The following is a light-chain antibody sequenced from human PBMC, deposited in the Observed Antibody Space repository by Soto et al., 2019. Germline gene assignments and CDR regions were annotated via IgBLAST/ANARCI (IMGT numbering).Light chain of an antibody. CDR2: SDN. CDR3: AAWDDSLGGQV. J-gene: IGLJ1*01. CDR1: DSNIGGGA. V-gene: IGLV1-44*01. Sequence: QSVLPQPPSASGTPGQGVTISCSGSDSNIGGGAVNWYQHLPGTAPKLLIFSDNQWPSGVPDRFSGSRSGTSASLAISGLQSEDEADYYCAAWDDSLGGQVFGTGTKVTVL.